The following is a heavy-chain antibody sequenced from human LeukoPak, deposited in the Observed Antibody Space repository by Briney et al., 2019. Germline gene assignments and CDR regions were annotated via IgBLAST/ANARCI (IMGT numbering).Heavy chain of an antibody. CDR3: AKPGPGGPPAYLDS. D-gene: IGHD1-26*01. Sequence: GGSLRLSCAASGFAFSSYGMHWVRQAPGKGLEWVAFIRYDGSNKYYADSVKGRFTISRDNSKNTLYLQMNSLSAEDTAVYYCAKPGPGGPPAYLDSWGQGTLVTVSS. CDR1: GFAFSSYG. CDR2: IRYDGSNK. J-gene: IGHJ4*02. V-gene: IGHV3-30*02.